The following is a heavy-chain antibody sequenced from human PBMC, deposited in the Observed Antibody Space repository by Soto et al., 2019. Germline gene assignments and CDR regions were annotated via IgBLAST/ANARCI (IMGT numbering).Heavy chain of an antibody. CDR2: MFYSGLT. CDR1: GYSVSSSDYY. V-gene: IGHV4-39*01. CDR3: APLSVSLSGPYGIHV. D-gene: IGHD2-15*01. J-gene: IGHJ6*02. Sequence: SETLSLTCSVSGYSVSSSDYYWAWIRQPPGKGLEWIGSMFYSGLTYYNPSLKSRVTLSVDTSKNQFSVRLNSVTAADTAVYYCAPLSVSLSGPYGIHVWGQGTTVTV.